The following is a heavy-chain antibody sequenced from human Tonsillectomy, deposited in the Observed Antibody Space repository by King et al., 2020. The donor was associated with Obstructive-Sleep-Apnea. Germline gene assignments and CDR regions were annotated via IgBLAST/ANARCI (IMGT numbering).Heavy chain of an antibody. CDR3: AKPNSWYPETYWYFDL. CDR1: GFTFSNYA. D-gene: IGHD6-13*01. CDR2: ISGSGGST. Sequence: VQLVESGGGLVQPGWSLRLSCAASGFTFSNYAMSWVRQTPGKGLEWVSAISGSGGSTNYADSVKGRFTISRDNSKNTLFLQMNSLRAEDTAVYYCAKPNSWYPETYWYFDLWGRGTLVTVSS. J-gene: IGHJ2*01. V-gene: IGHV3-23*04.